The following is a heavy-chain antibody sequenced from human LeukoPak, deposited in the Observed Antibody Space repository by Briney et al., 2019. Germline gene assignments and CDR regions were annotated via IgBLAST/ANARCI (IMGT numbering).Heavy chain of an antibody. CDR3: ASDSSGWSNFDY. V-gene: IGHV1-2*02. D-gene: IGHD6-19*01. Sequence: ASVKVSCKASGYTFTGYYMHWVRQAPGQGLEWMGWINPNSGGTNYAQKFQGRVTMTRDTSTSTAYMELSRLRSDDTAVYYCASDSSGWSNFDYWGQGTLVTVSS. J-gene: IGHJ4*02. CDR1: GYTFTGYY. CDR2: INPNSGGT.